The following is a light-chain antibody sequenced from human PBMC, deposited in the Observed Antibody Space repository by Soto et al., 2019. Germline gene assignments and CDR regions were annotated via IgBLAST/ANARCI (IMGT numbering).Light chain of an antibody. CDR2: GAS. CDR1: LGISNF. J-gene: IGKJ3*01. Sequence: DIQMTQSPSSLSASVGHRLTITCRASLGISNFVAWYQQKPGKVPKLLIYGASTSQSGVPSRFSGRGAGTDFTLTICSLQPEDVATCDCQKYNSAPFPFGPGTKVDIK. CDR3: QKYNSAPFP. V-gene: IGKV1-27*01.